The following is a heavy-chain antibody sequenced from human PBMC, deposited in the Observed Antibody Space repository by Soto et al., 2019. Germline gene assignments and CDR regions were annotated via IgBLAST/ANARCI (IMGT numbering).Heavy chain of an antibody. J-gene: IGHJ2*01. CDR1: GYSFTSYC. CDR2: INPRTGST. Sequence: QVQLVQSGADVKKPGTSVKVSCKAAGYSFTSYCMYWVRQAPGQGLEWMGMINPRTGSTRYAQKFQDRVTLTRDTSTTTVYMELRTLISDDTAVYYCARDGGLLTASWHYDLWGPGTLVTVSS. D-gene: IGHD2-15*01. CDR3: ARDGGLLTASWHYDL. V-gene: IGHV1-46*01.